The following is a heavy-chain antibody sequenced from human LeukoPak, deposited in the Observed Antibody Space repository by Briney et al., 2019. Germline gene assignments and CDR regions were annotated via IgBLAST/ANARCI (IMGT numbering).Heavy chain of an antibody. D-gene: IGHD3-10*01. J-gene: IGHJ5*02. V-gene: IGHV3-33*01. Sequence: GGSLRLSCAASGFTFSSYGMHWVRQAPGKGLEWVAVIWYDGSNIYYADSVKGRFTISRDNSKNTLYLQMNSLRAEDTAVYYCARDVTMVRGDCNWFDPWGQGTLVTVSS. CDR2: IWYDGSNI. CDR3: ARDVTMVRGDCNWFDP. CDR1: GFTFSSYG.